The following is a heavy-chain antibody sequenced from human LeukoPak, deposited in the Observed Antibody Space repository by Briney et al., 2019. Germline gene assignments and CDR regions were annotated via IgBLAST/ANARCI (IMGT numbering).Heavy chain of an antibody. Sequence: KPSETLSLTCTVSGGSISSYYWSWIRQPPGKGLEWIGSIYTSGSTNYKPSLKSRVTISVDTSKNQFSLKLTSVTAADTAVYYCARLLPPSGSHSYYYYYMDVWGKGTTVTVSS. CDR3: ARLLPPSGSHSYYYYYMDV. J-gene: IGHJ6*03. V-gene: IGHV4-4*09. D-gene: IGHD1-26*01. CDR2: IYTSGST. CDR1: GGSISSYY.